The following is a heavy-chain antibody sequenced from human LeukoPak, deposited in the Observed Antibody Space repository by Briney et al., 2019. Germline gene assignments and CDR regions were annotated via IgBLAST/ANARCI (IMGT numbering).Heavy chain of an antibody. CDR3: ATGSQPGTTFDY. V-gene: IGHV3-43*02. CDR2: ISGDGSVT. D-gene: IGHD1-14*01. CDR1: GFTFNDYP. J-gene: IGHJ4*02. Sequence: GGSLRLSCAASGFTFNDYPMHWVRQAPGKGLEWVSLISGDGSVTYYADSVKGRFTISRDNSKNSLYLQINSLRLEDTAFYYCATGSQPGTTFDYWGQGTLVTASS.